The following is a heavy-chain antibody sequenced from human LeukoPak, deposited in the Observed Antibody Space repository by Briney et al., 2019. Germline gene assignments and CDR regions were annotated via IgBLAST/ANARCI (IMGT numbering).Heavy chain of an antibody. Sequence: GGSLRLSCAASGFTFSSYAMSWVRQAPGKGVVWVSAISGSGGSTYYADSVKGRFTISRDNSKNTLYLQMNSLRAEDTAVYYCAKDPPDCSSTSCYVDPPGTDYWGQGTLVTVSS. CDR3: AKDPPDCSSTSCYVDPPGTDY. V-gene: IGHV3-23*01. CDR2: ISGSGGST. CDR1: GFTFSSYA. D-gene: IGHD2-2*01. J-gene: IGHJ4*02.